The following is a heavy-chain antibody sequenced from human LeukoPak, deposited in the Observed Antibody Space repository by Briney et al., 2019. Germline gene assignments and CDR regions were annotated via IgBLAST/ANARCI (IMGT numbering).Heavy chain of an antibody. CDR2: IYYSGST. D-gene: IGHD5/OR15-5a*01. V-gene: IGHV4-39*07. J-gene: IGHJ6*03. Sequence: SETLSLTCTVSGGSISSSSYYWGWIRQPPGKGLEWIGSIYYSGSTYYNPSLKSRVTISVDTSKNQFSLKLSSVTAADTAVYYCARRHVSDYYYYMDVWGKGTTVTISS. CDR3: ARRHVSDYYYYMDV. CDR1: GGSISSSSYY.